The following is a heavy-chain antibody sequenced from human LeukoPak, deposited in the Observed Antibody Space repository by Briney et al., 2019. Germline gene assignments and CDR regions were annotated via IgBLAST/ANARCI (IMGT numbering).Heavy chain of an antibody. CDR2: IIPIFGTA. CDR1: GGTFISYA. J-gene: IGHJ4*02. Sequence: SVKVSCKASGGTFISYAISWVRQAPGQGLEWMGGIIPIFGTANYAQKFQGRVTITADESTSTAYMELSSLRSEDTAVYYCARESLVGPYYDSSGYYPCFDYRGQGTLVTVSS. D-gene: IGHD3-22*01. CDR3: ARESLVGPYYDSSGYYPCFDY. V-gene: IGHV1-69*13.